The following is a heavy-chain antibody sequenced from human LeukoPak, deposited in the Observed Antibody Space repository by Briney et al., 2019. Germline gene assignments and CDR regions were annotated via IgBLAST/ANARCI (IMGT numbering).Heavy chain of an antibody. V-gene: IGHV4-4*07. CDR1: GGSISGYY. D-gene: IGHD3-22*01. CDR2: VYTSGST. Sequence: SETLSLTCTVSGGSISGYYWSWIRQPAGKGLEWIGRVYTSGSTNYNPSLKSRVTMSVDTSKNQFSLKLSSVTAADTAVYYCASESSGYSPDAFDIWGQGTMVTVSS. J-gene: IGHJ3*02. CDR3: ASESSGYSPDAFDI.